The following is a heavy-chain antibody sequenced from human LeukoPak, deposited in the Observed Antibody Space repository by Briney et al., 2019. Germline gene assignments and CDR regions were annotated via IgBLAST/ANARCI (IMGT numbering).Heavy chain of an antibody. V-gene: IGHV4-31*03. CDR1: GGSISSGPYY. J-gene: IGHJ6*02. CDR2: ITYSGNT. CDR3: ARIAYDALDSYYYGMDV. D-gene: IGHD3-3*01. Sequence: SETLSLTCTVSGGSISSGPYYWIWIRQHPGKGLEWIGYITYSGNTYYYPALNSRVTVSLDTSKTQFSLKLSSVTAADTAVYFCARIAYDALDSYYYGMDVWGQGTTVTVSS.